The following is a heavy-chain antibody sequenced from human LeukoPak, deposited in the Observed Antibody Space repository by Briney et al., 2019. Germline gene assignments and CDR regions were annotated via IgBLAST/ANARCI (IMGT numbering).Heavy chain of an antibody. J-gene: IGHJ5*02. CDR2: VYYSGST. D-gene: IGHD3-10*01. Sequence: PSETLSLTCTVSGGSVSSGSYSWTWIRQPPGKGLEWIGYVYYSGSTNYNPSLKSRVTISVDTSKNQFSLKLSSVAAADTAVYYCARANWAYYYGSGSYYRGTAPNWFDPWGQGTLVTVSS. V-gene: IGHV4-61*01. CDR3: ARANWAYYYGSGSYYRGTAPNWFDP. CDR1: GGSVSSGSYS.